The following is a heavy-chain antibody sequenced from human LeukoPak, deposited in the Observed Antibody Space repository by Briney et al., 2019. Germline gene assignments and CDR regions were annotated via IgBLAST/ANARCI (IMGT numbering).Heavy chain of an antibody. V-gene: IGHV3-48*01. CDR1: GFTFSSYS. CDR3: ATIQWELYAFDI. D-gene: IGHD1-26*01. CDR2: ISSSSSTI. Sequence: PGGSLRLSCAASGFTFSSYSMNWVRQAPGKGLEWVSYISSSSSTIYYADSVKGRFTISRDNAKNSLYLQMNSLRAEDTAVYYCATIQWELYAFDIWGQGTMVTVSS. J-gene: IGHJ3*02.